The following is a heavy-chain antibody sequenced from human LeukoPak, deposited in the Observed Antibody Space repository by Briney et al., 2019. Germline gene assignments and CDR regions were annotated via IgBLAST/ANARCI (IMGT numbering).Heavy chain of an antibody. V-gene: IGHV3-66*01. Sequence: GGSLRLSCAASGFTFSSNYMSWVRQAPGKGLEWVSVIYSGGSTYYADSVKGRFTISRDNSKNALYLQMNSLRAEDTAVYYCARVMIVVPHDAFDIWGQGTMVTVSS. CDR3: ARVMIVVPHDAFDI. J-gene: IGHJ3*02. CDR2: IYSGGST. CDR1: GFTFSSNY. D-gene: IGHD3-22*01.